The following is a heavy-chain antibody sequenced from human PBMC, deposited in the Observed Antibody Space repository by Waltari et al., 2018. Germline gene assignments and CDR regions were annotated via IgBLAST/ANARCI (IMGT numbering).Heavy chain of an antibody. CDR1: GGSFSGYY. D-gene: IGHD2-15*01. J-gene: IGHJ3*02. CDR3: ARIPRRWWGAFDI. V-gene: IGHV4-34*01. CDR2: INHSGST. Sequence: QVQLQQWGAGLLKPSETLSLTCAVYGGSFSGYYWSWICQPSGKGLEGVGEINHSGSTNYNPSLKSRVTIAVDTSKNQFSLKLISVTAADTAWYYCARIPRRWWGAFDIWGQGTMVTVSS.